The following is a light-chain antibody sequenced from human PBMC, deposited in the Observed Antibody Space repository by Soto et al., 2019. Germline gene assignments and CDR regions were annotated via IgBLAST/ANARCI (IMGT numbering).Light chain of an antibody. J-gene: IGLJ3*02. Sequence: QSALTQPPSASGSPGQSVTISCTGSRSDIGDSNYVSWYQQHPRKAPKLIISEVINRPSGVPDRFSASKSGNTASLTISGLQAEDEADSSCASKAGSGRHGVFGGGTKLTVL. V-gene: IGLV2-8*01. CDR1: RSDIGDSNY. CDR2: EVI. CDR3: ASKAGSGRHGV.